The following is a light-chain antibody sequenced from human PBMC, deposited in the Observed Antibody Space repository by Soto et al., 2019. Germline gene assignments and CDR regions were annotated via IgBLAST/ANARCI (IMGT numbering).Light chain of an antibody. V-gene: IGLV1-44*01. CDR2: SDN. CDR3: AAWHDSQNGPV. CDR1: SSNIGSNT. J-gene: IGLJ2*01. Sequence: QSVLTQPPSASGTPGQRVTISCSGSSSNIGSNTVNWYQQLPGMPPKLLIYSDNKRPSGVPDRFSGSKSGTSASLVISGLQSGDEADYSWAAWHDSQNGPVFGGGTKLTVL.